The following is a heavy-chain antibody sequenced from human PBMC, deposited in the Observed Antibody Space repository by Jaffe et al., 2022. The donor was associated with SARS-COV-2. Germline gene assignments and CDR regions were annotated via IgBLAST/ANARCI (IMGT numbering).Heavy chain of an antibody. V-gene: IGHV3-30*04. CDR3: ARGDVYYYYHYMDV. CDR1: TFSFSSYT. CDR2: ISYDGGDR. D-gene: IGHD3-16*01. Sequence: QANLVESGGGVVQPGGSLRLSCAASTFSFSSYTMHWVRQAPGKGPEWLAVISYDGGDRYYGDSVEGRFTVSRDNSKNVVYLQMDSLRGDDTAVYYCARGDVYYYYHYMDVWGKGTAVTVSS. J-gene: IGHJ6*03.